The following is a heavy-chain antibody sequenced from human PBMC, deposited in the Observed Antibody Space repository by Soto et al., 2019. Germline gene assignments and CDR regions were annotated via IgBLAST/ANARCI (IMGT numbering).Heavy chain of an antibody. D-gene: IGHD3-10*01. J-gene: IGHJ4*02. CDR3: ARGELDVLLWFGEFVNFFDY. V-gene: IGHV3-7*01. CDR1: GFTFSSYW. CDR2: IKQDGSEK. Sequence: GGSLRLSCAASGFTFSSYWMSWVRQAPGKGLEWVANIKQDGSEKYYVDSVKGRFTISRDNAKNSLYLQMNSLRAEDTAVYYCARGELDVLLWFGEFVNFFDYWGQRTPVTVSS.